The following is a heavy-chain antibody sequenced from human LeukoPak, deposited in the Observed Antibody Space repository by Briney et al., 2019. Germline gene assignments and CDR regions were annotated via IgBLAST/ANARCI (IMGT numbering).Heavy chain of an antibody. CDR1: GDSINGYY. J-gene: IGHJ5*02. CDR3: ARDWYQLLHHWFDP. V-gene: IGHV4-39*07. CDR2: IYYSGST. D-gene: IGHD2-2*02. Sequence: PSETLSLTCTVSGDSINGYYWGWIRQPPGKGLEWIGSIYYSGSTYYNPSLKSRVTISVDTSKNQFSLKLSSVTAADTAVYYCARDWYQLLHHWFDPWGQGTLVTVSS.